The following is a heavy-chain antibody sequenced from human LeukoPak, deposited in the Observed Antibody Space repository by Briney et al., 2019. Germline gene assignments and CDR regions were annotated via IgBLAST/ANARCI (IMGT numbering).Heavy chain of an antibody. CDR1: GYTFTSYY. Sequence: ASVKVSCKASGYTFTSYYMHWVRQAPGQGLEWMGIIKRSGGSTRYAQKLQGRVTMTRDTSTSTVYMELSSLRSEDTAVYYCARETPNSMYFDYWGQGTLVTVYS. J-gene: IGHJ4*02. CDR3: ARETPNSMYFDY. V-gene: IGHV1-46*04. CDR2: IKRSGGST. D-gene: IGHD2/OR15-2a*01.